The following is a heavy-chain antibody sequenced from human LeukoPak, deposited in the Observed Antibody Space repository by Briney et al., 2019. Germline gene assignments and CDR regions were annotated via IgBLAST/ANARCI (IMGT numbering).Heavy chain of an antibody. CDR2: VVPASEIS. CDR3: ARVGYTRGPLPYGMDV. V-gene: IGHV1-69*04. J-gene: IGHJ6*02. Sequence: GASVKVSCKASGGPFHTYAISWVRLVPGQGLEWMGRVVPASEISTYAQKFPGRVTITADYSASTVYMELSGLRSDDTATYYCARVGYTRGPLPYGMDVWGQGTTVTV. D-gene: IGHD3-16*02. CDR1: GGPFHTYA.